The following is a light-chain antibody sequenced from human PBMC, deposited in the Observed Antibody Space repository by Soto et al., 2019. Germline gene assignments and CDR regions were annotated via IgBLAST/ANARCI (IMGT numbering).Light chain of an antibody. J-gene: IGKJ5*01. V-gene: IGKV1-33*01. CDR1: QDISDV. CDR3: QQFYDLSIT. Sequence: DIQITQSTSALSASVGDGVTITFQASQDISDVLNWYQQQPGKAPKVLIYDASKLQTGVPSRFSGRGSGKDFTFTISSLQPDDSGTYYCQQFYDLSITFGQGTRLEIK. CDR2: DAS.